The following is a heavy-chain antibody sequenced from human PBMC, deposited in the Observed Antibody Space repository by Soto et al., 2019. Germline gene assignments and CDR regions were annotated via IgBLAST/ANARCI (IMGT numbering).Heavy chain of an antibody. Sequence: QVQLVQSGAEVKKPGSSVKVSCKASGGTFSSYTISWVRQAPGQGLEWMGRIIPILGIANYAQKFQGRVTITADKSTTTAYMELSSLRSDDTAVYCGARASTSSNYFDYWCQGTLVTVSS. V-gene: IGHV1-69*02. D-gene: IGHD2-2*01. CDR1: GGTFSSYT. CDR3: ARASTSSNYFDY. J-gene: IGHJ4*02. CDR2: IIPILGIA.